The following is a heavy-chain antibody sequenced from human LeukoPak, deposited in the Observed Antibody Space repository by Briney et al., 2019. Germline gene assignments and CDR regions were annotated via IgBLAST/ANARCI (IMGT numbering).Heavy chain of an antibody. CDR1: ASSISSSSYY. CDR3: ASASSSWGGSNWFDP. Sequence: SETLSLTCTVSASSISSSSYYWGWIRQPPGKGLEWIGSIYYSGSTYYNPSLKSRVTISVDTSKNQFSLKLSSVTAADTAVYYCASASSSWGGSNWFDPWGQGTLVTVSS. D-gene: IGHD6-13*01. J-gene: IGHJ5*02. V-gene: IGHV4-39*01. CDR2: IYYSGST.